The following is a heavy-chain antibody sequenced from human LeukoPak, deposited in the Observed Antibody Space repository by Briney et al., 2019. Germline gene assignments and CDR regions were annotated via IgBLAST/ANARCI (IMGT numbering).Heavy chain of an antibody. CDR2: IYYTGNT. Sequence: PSETLSLTCTVSGVSISSSNSYWGWIRQPPGKGLEWIGSIYYTGNTYYNASLKSRVTISIDTSKNQISLRLSSVTAADTAVYYCARVYYSSSYDYWYFNLWGRGTLVTVSS. CDR3: ARVYYSSSYDYWYFNL. J-gene: IGHJ2*01. D-gene: IGHD6-13*01. V-gene: IGHV4-39*07. CDR1: GVSISSSNSY.